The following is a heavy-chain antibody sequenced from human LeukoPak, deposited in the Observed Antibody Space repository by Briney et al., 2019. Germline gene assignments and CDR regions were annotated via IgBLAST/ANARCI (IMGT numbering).Heavy chain of an antibody. Sequence: PSETLSLTCTVSGGSISSYYWSWIRQPPGKGLEWIGYIYYSGSTNYNPSLKSRVTISVDTSKNQFSLKLSSVTAADTAVYYCARAYSRQSGILVWGQGTTVTVSS. CDR2: IYYSGST. J-gene: IGHJ6*02. CDR1: GGSISSYY. V-gene: IGHV4-59*01. D-gene: IGHD6-13*01. CDR3: ARAYSRQSGILV.